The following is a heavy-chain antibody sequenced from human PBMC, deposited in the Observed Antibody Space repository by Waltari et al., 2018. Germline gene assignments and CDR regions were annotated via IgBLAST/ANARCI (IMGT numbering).Heavy chain of an antibody. CDR1: GFTFSSYE. D-gene: IGHD3-16*01. V-gene: IGHV3-48*03. J-gene: IGHJ4*02. Sequence: EVQLVESGGGLVQPGGSLRLSCAASGFTFSSYEMHWVRQAPGKGLEWVSYIRSSGSTIYYAESVKGRFTISRDNAKNSLYLQMNSLRAEDTAVYYCARRYRGFDYWGQGTLVTVSS. CDR2: IRSSGSTI. CDR3: ARRYRGFDY.